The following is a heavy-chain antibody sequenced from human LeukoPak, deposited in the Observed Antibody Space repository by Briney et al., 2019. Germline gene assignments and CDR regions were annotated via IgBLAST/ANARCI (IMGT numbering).Heavy chain of an antibody. V-gene: IGHV3-23*01. CDR1: GFTFSSFV. Sequence: GGSLRLSCAASGFTFSSFVVSWGRQAPGKGLERVSSISGDGERTYYADSVKGRFTISRDNSKNTLYLQMNRLRAEDTAVYYCAKEGVAVTSRGAYFDYWGQGTLVTVSS. D-gene: IGHD4-17*01. J-gene: IGHJ4*02. CDR3: AKEGVAVTSRGAYFDY. CDR2: ISGDGERT.